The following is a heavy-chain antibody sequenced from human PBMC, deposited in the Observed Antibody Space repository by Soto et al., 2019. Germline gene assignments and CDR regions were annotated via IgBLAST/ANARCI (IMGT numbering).Heavy chain of an antibody. CDR1: GFTFSNYA. J-gene: IGHJ6*02. CDR2: ISGRGGST. V-gene: IGHV3-23*01. CDR3: AKDSTVTTSLYSYYYGLDV. Sequence: EVQLLESGGGLVQPWGSLRLSCTASGFTFSNYAMSWVRQAPDKGLEWVSAISGRGGSTYYADSVKGRFTISRDNSKNMLFLQMNSLRAEDTALYYCAKDSTVTTSLYSYYYGLDVWAQGTTVTVSS. D-gene: IGHD4-17*01.